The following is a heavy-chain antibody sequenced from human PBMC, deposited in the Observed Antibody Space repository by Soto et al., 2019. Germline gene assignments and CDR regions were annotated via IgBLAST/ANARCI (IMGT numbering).Heavy chain of an antibody. CDR2: IYSGGST. CDR1: GFTVSSNY. Sequence: GGSLRLSCAASGFTVSSNYMSWVRQAPGKGLEWVSIIYSGGSTYYADSVKGRFTISRDNSKNTLYLQMNSLRAEDTAVYYCARGRWLRLLDYWAQRTLVTVSS. CDR3: ARGRWLRLLDY. J-gene: IGHJ4*02. D-gene: IGHD5-12*01. V-gene: IGHV3-66*01.